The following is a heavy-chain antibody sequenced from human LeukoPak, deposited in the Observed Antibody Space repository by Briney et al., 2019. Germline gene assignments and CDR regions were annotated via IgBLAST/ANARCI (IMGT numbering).Heavy chain of an antibody. V-gene: IGHV3-21*06. CDR1: GFTFNTYS. J-gene: IGHJ4*02. CDR3: ARAQIEDC. Sequence: PGGSLRLSCAASGFTFNTYSMNWVRQAPGKGLEWVSSISSSKSYIYYADSVKGRFTISRDNAKNSVYLQMNSLRAEDTAVYYCARAQIEDCWGQGTLVTVSS. CDR2: ISSSKSYI.